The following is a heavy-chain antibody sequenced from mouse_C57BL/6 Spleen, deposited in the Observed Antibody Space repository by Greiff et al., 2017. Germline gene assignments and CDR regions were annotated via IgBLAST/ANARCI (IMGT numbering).Heavy chain of an antibody. J-gene: IGHJ1*03. D-gene: IGHD1-2*01. CDR1: GYSITSGYY. CDR3: ATGKLRRDWYFDG. Sequence: ESGPGLVKPSQSLSLTCSVTGYSITSGYYWNWIRQFPGNKLEWMGYISYDGSNNYNPSLKNRISITRDTSKNQFFLKLNSGTTEDTATYYCATGKLRRDWYFDGWGTGTTGTGSS. V-gene: IGHV3-6*01. CDR2: ISYDGSN.